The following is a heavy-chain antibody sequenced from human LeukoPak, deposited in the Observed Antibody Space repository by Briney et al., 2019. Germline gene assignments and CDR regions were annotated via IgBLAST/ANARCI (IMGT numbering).Heavy chain of an antibody. D-gene: IGHD3-22*01. V-gene: IGHV4-31*03. J-gene: IGHJ6*02. CDR1: GGSISSGGSY. CDR3: ARVTRVTMIVVGRGPEDYYYGMDV. Sequence: SQTLSLTCTVSGGSISSGGSYWSWIRQHPGKGLEWIGYIYYSGSTYYNPSLKSRVTISVDTSKNQFSLKLSSVTAADTAVYYCARVTRVTMIVVGRGPEDYYYGMDVWGQGTTVTVSS. CDR2: IYYSGST.